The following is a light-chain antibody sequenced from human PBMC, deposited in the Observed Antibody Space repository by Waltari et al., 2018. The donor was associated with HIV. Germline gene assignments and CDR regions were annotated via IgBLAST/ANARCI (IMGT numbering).Light chain of an antibody. J-gene: IGLJ3*02. CDR2: DVS. V-gene: IGLV2-14*01. CDR1: SSDGGGYNY. Sequence: QSALTQPASVYASPGQSITISCTGTSSDGGGYNYVSWSQQHPSKALKLMIYDVSKRPSGVSNRFSGSKSGNTASLTISRLQAEDEADYYCSSYTSSTPVFGGGTKLTVL. CDR3: SSYTSSTPV.